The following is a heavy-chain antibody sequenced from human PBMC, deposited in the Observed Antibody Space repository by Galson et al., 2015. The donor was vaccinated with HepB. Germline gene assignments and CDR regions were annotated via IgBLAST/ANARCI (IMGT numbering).Heavy chain of an antibody. CDR3: ASFYYDSSGPTEVFDY. V-gene: IGHV1-69*04. CDR2: IIPILGIA. Sequence: SVKVSCKASGGTFSSYAISWVRQAPGQGLEWMGRIIPILGIANYAQKFQGRVTITADKSTSTAYMELSSLKASDTAMYYCASFYYDSSGPTEVFDYWGQGTLVTVSS. J-gene: IGHJ4*02. CDR1: GGTFSSYA. D-gene: IGHD3-22*01.